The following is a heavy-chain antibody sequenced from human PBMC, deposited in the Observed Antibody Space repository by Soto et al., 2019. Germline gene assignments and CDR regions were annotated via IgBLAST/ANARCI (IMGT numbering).Heavy chain of an antibody. CDR3: ARSVRRPEKGRDGPYGLWFGELFGYYYYGMDV. CDR2: ISYSGRT. CDR1: GGSISSSSYY. Sequence: SETLSLTCTVSGGSISSSSYYWGWIRQPPGKGLEWIGSISYSGRTYYNPSLKSRVTISVDTSKNQFSLKLSSVTAADTAVYYCARSVRRPEKGRDGPYGLWFGELFGYYYYGMDVWGQGTTVTVSS. J-gene: IGHJ6*02. D-gene: IGHD3-10*01. V-gene: IGHV4-39*07.